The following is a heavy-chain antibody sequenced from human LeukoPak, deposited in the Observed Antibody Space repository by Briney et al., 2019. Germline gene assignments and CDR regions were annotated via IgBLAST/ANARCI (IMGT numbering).Heavy chain of an antibody. J-gene: IGHJ5*02. D-gene: IGHD5-18*01. Sequence: GASVKVSCKASGGTFSSYAISWVRQAPGQGLEWMGGIIPIFGTANYAQKFQGRVTITTDESTSTAYMELSSLRSEDTAVYYCASADSYGTRWFDPWGQGTLVTVSS. V-gene: IGHV1-69*05. CDR2: IIPIFGTA. CDR3: ASADSYGTRWFDP. CDR1: GGTFSSYA.